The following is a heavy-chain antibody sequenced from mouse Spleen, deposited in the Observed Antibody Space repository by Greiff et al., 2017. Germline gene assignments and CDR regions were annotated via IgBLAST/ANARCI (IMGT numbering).Heavy chain of an antibody. Sequence: VKLVESGAELARPGASVKMSCKASGYTFTSYTMHWVKQRPGQGLEWIGYINPSSGYTKYNQKFKDKATLTADKSSSTAYMQLSSLTSEDSAVYYCARGTGNAMDYWGQGTSVTVSS. CDR1: GYTFTSYT. V-gene: IGHV1-4*01. CDR3: ARGTGNAMDY. CDR2: INPSSGYT. J-gene: IGHJ4*01. D-gene: IGHD4-1*01.